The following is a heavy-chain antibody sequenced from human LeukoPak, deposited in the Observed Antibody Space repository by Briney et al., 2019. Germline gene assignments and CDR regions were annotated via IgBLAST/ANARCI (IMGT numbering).Heavy chain of an antibody. J-gene: IGHJ5*02. CDR2: FDTGFGT. Sequence: GGSLRLPCAASGFTFSTASLHWVRQAPGRGLEWVSAFDTGFGTYYPDSLKGRFSISRDNSKNTLFLQMNSLRAEDTAIYYCARHGWEQLWSRGWFDPWGQGTLVTVSS. D-gene: IGHD5-18*01. CDR1: GFTFSTAS. V-gene: IGHV3-23*01. CDR3: ARHGWEQLWSRGWFDP.